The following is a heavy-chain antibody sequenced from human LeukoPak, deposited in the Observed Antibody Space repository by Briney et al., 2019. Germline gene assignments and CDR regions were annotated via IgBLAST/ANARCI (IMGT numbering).Heavy chain of an antibody. CDR3: ARDRLGDYDSSDYYDY. Sequence: GGSLRLSCAASGFTFSDYYMSWIRQAPGKGLEWVSYISTSGSTIYYADSVKGRFTISRDNAKNSLYVQMNSLRAEDTAVYYCARDRLGDYDSSDYYDYWGQGTLVTVSS. D-gene: IGHD3-22*01. V-gene: IGHV3-11*01. J-gene: IGHJ4*02. CDR1: GFTFSDYY. CDR2: ISTSGSTI.